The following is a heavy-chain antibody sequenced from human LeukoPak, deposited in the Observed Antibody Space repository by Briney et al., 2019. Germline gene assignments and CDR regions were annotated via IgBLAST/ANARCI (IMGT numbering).Heavy chain of an antibody. CDR3: ARDFAIQYSSSSLDAFDI. D-gene: IGHD6-6*01. CDR2: INPNSGGT. Sequence: ASVKVSCKASGYTFTGYYMHWVRQAPGQGLEWMGWINPNSGGTNYAQKFQGWVTMTRDTSISTAYMELSSLRSEDTAVYYCARDFAIQYSSSSLDAFDIWGQGTMVTVSS. V-gene: IGHV1-2*04. J-gene: IGHJ3*02. CDR1: GYTFTGYY.